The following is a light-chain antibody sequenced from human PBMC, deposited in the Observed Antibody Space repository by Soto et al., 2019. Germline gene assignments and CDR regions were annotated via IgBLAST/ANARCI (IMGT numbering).Light chain of an antibody. CDR3: MQGTHWPWT. J-gene: IGKJ1*01. CDR1: QSLEYSDGNTF. V-gene: IGKV2-30*01. Sequence: DVVLTQSPLSLPVTLGQPASMSCRSSQSLEYSDGNTFLSWFHQRPGQSPRRLIYQVSNRDSGVPDRFTGSASGTDFTLRIIRVEAEDVGLYFCMQGTHWPWTFGQGTKVEI. CDR2: QVS.